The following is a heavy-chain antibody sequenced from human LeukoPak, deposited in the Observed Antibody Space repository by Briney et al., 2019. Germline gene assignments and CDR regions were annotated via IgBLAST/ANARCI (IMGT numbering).Heavy chain of an antibody. Sequence: ASVKVSCKASGYTFTRYGISWVRQAPGQGLEWMGWISAYNGNTNYAQKLQGRVTMTTDTSTSTAYMELRSLRSDDTAVYYCARDLGYCSSTSCYVSGGPDDDYWGQGTLVTVSS. V-gene: IGHV1-18*01. D-gene: IGHD2-2*01. J-gene: IGHJ4*02. CDR2: ISAYNGNT. CDR3: ARDLGYCSSTSCYVSGGPDDDY. CDR1: GYTFTRYG.